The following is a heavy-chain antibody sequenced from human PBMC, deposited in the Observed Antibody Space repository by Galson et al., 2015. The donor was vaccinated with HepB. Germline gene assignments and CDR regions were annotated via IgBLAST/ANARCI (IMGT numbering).Heavy chain of an antibody. CDR1: GFTFSSYS. CDR3: ARDRVVLDKTGKQLWPHYYYYGMDV. V-gene: IGHV3-48*01. D-gene: IGHD1-1*01. J-gene: IGHJ6*02. CDR2: ISSSSYTI. Sequence: SLRLSCAVSGFTFSSYSMNWVRQAPGKGLEWVSYISSSSYTIYYADSVKGRFTISRDNAKNSLYLQMNSLRAEDTAVYYCARDRVVLDKTGKQLWPHYYYYGMDVWGQGTTVTVSS.